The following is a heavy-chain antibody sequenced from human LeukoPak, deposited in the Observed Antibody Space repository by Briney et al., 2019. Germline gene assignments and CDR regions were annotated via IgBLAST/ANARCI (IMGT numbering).Heavy chain of an antibody. CDR1: GGSISSHY. V-gene: IGHV4-59*11. CDR2: ISYSGST. J-gene: IGHJ3*02. CDR3: ARTASTVTRYAFDI. D-gene: IGHD4-17*01. Sequence: SETLSLTCTVSGGSISSHYWSWIRQPPGKGLEWIGYISYSGSTNYNPSLKSRVTISVDTSKNQFSLKLSSVTAADTAVYYCARTASTVTRYAFDIWGQGTMVTVSS.